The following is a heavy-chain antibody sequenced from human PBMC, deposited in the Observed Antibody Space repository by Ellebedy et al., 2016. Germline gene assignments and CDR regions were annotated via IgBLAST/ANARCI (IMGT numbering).Heavy chain of an antibody. J-gene: IGHJ3*02. CDR1: GGSISSGGYY. V-gene: IGHV4-61*08. CDR3: ARVGYYYDSSVSAFDI. CDR2: IYYSGST. D-gene: IGHD3-22*01. Sequence: SETLSLTXTVSGGSISSGGYYWSWIRQHPGKGLEWIGYIYYSGSTNYNPSLKSRVTISVDTSKNQFSLKLSSVTAADTAVYYCARVGYYYDSSVSAFDIWGQGTMVTVSS.